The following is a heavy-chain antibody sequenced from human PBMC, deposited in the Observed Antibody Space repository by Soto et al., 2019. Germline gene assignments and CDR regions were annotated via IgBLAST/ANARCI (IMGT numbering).Heavy chain of an antibody. CDR1: GGSISSGGYY. Sequence: KPSETLSLTCTVSGGSISSGGYYWSWIRQHPGKGLEWIGYIYYSGSTYYNPSLKSRVTISVDTSKNQFSLKLSSVTAADTAVYYCARFRGVVIQFDRYFDLWGRGTLVTVSS. CDR2: IYYSGST. J-gene: IGHJ2*01. V-gene: IGHV4-31*03. D-gene: IGHD3-3*01. CDR3: ARFRGVVIQFDRYFDL.